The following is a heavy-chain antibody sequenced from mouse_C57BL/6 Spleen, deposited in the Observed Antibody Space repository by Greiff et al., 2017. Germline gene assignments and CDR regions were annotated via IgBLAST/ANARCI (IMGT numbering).Heavy chain of an antibody. CDR2: IYPSDSET. D-gene: IGHD2-4*01. J-gene: IGHJ2*01. CDR3: ARRSIYYDYGGDY. CDR1: GYTFTSYW. V-gene: IGHV1-61*01. Sequence: QVQLQQPGAELVRPGSSVKLSCKASGYTFTSYWMDWVKQRPGQGLEWIGNIYPSDSETHYNQKFKDKATLTVDKSSSTAYMQLSSLTSEDSAVYYCARRSIYYDYGGDYWGQGTTLTVSS.